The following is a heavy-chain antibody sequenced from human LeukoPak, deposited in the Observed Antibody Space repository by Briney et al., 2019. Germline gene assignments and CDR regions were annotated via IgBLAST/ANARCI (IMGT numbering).Heavy chain of an antibody. CDR2: INPNSGGT. V-gene: IGHV1-2*02. J-gene: IGHJ4*02. CDR1: GYTFTGYY. D-gene: IGHD5-12*01. Sequence: GASVKVSCKASGYTFTGYYMSWVRQAPGQGLEWMGWINPNSGGTNYAQKFQGRVTMTRDTSIRTAYMELSRLRSDDTAVYYCARDSGLGYSGYDLAWWGQGTLVTVSS. CDR3: ARDSGLGYSGYDLAW.